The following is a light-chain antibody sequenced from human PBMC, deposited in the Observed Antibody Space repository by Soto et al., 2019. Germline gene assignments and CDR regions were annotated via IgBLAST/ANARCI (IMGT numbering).Light chain of an antibody. J-gene: IGKJ5*01. Sequence: ETVLTQSPAILSLSPGERATLFCRASQSISRYLAWYQQKPGQAPRLLIYDASNRATGTPARFSGSGSGTDFTLTISSLEPEDFAVYYCQQRSNWPPITFGQGTQLEIK. CDR3: QQRSNWPPIT. V-gene: IGKV3-11*01. CDR1: QSISRY. CDR2: DAS.